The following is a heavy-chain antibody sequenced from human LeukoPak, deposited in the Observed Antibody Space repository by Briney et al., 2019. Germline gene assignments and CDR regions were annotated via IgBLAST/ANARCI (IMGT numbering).Heavy chain of an antibody. CDR3: AKRGVVIRVILVGFHKEAYYFDS. CDR2: ISGSGGST. V-gene: IGHV3-23*01. J-gene: IGHJ4*02. CDR1: GITLSNYG. Sequence: GGSLRLSCAVSGITLSNYGMSWARQAPGKGLDWVAGISGSGGSTNYADSVKGRFTISRDNLKSTLYLQMNSLRDEDTAVYFCAKRGVVIRVILVGFHKEAYYFDSWGQGALVTVSS. D-gene: IGHD3-10*01.